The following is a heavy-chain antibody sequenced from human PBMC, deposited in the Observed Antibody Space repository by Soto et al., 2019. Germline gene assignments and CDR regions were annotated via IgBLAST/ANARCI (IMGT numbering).Heavy chain of an antibody. Sequence: QVTLKESGPVLVKPTETLTLRCTVSGLSITDSEMGVSWIRQPPGQPLEWLAHIASSGEKSYRTFLKSRLAVSKDTSKSQRVLTMTNMDPADTATYYCARRHLAVAVSPWFDPWGQGIPVTVSS. V-gene: IGHV2-26*01. CDR2: IASSGEK. D-gene: IGHD6-19*01. CDR3: ARRHLAVAVSPWFDP. CDR1: GLSITDSEMG. J-gene: IGHJ5*02.